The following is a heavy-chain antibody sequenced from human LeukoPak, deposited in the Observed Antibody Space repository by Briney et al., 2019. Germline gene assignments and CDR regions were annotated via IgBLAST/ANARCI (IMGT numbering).Heavy chain of an antibody. J-gene: IGHJ4*02. CDR2: IIPIFGTA. Sequence: ASVRVSCKASGGTFSSYAISWVRQAPGQGLEWMGGIIPIFGTANHAQKFQGRVTITTDESTSTAYMELSSLRSEDTAVYYCARASDVYGSYYFDYWGQGTLVTVSS. CDR3: ARASDVYGSYYFDY. D-gene: IGHD5/OR15-5a*01. CDR1: GGTFSSYA. V-gene: IGHV1-69*05.